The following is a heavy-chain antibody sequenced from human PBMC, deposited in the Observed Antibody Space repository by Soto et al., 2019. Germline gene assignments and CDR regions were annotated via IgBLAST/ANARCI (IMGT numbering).Heavy chain of an antibody. CDR2: LIPIFGTA. CDR1: GCTFSSYA. CDR3: ARRRGGNLYGTDV. J-gene: IGHJ6*02. Sequence: QVQLVQSGAEVKKPGSSVKVSCKASGCTFSSYAISWVRQAPGQGLEWMGGLIPIFGTANYAQKFQGRVTITEDEATSRDYMELSSLRSEDTAVYYCARRRGGNLYGTDVWGQGTTVTASS. V-gene: IGHV1-69*01. D-gene: IGHD2-15*01.